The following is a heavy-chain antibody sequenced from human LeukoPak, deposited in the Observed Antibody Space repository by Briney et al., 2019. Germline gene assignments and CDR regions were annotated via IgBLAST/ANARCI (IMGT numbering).Heavy chain of an antibody. D-gene: IGHD6-19*01. V-gene: IGHV3-9*01. Sequence: TGGFPRPSRAASGFTLYDFAMQWGRQAPGKGPGWGSGIGWNSGSIGYADSVKGRFTISRDNAKNSLYLQMNSLRAEDTALYYCAKDDYSSGRAYDYWGQGTLVTVSS. CDR1: GFTLYDFA. CDR2: IGWNSGSI. J-gene: IGHJ4*02. CDR3: AKDDYSSGRAYDY.